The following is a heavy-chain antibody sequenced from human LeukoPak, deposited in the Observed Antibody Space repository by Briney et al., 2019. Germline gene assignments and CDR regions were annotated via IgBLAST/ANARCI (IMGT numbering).Heavy chain of an antibody. Sequence: PGRSLRLSCAASGFTFSSYAMHWVRQAPGKGLEWVTIISYDGTNKYYADSVKGRFTISRDNSKNTLFLQMNSLRAEDTAVYYCARFNAKYSSSSYYYYYMDVWGKGTTVTVSS. CDR2: ISYDGTNK. CDR3: ARFNAKYSSSSYYYYYMDV. D-gene: IGHD6-6*01. V-gene: IGHV3-30*04. CDR1: GFTFSSYA. J-gene: IGHJ6*03.